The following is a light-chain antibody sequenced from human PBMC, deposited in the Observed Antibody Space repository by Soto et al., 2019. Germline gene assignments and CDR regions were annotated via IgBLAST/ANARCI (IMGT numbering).Light chain of an antibody. CDR3: SSYTSSSTYV. J-gene: IGLJ1*01. CDR1: SSDVGGYNY. CDR2: EVS. Sequence: QSALTQPASVSGSPGQSITISCTGTSSDVGGYNYVSWYQQHPGKAPKLMIYEVSNRPSGVSNRFSGSTSGNTASLTISGLQAEDEADYYCSSYTSSSTYVFGPGTKVTVL. V-gene: IGLV2-14*01.